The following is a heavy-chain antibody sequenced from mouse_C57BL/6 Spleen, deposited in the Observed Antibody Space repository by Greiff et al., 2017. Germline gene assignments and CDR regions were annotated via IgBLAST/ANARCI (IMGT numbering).Heavy chain of an antibody. CDR2: INPSSGYT. V-gene: IGHV1-4*01. Sequence: QVQLKESGAELARPGASVKMSCKASGYTFTSYTMHWVKQRPGQGLEWIGYINPSSGYTKYNQKFKDKATLTADKSSSTAYMQLSSLTSEDSAVYYCARYPYDYDHWWYFEGWGTGTTVTVSS. CDR3: ARYPYDYDHWWYFEG. J-gene: IGHJ1*03. D-gene: IGHD2-4*01. CDR1: GYTFTSYT.